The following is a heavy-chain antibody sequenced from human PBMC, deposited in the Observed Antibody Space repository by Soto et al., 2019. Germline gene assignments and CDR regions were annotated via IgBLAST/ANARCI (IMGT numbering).Heavy chain of an antibody. CDR1: GYTFTSYA. J-gene: IGHJ3*01. Sequence: ASVKVSCKASGYTFTSYAMHWVRQAPGQRLEWMGWINAGNGNTKYSQKFQGRVTITRDTSASTAYMELSSLRSEDTAVYYCAIEGRDRVATIHDAFDFWGQGTMVTVSS. V-gene: IGHV1-3*01. CDR3: AIEGRDRVATIHDAFDF. D-gene: IGHD5-12*01. CDR2: INAGNGNT.